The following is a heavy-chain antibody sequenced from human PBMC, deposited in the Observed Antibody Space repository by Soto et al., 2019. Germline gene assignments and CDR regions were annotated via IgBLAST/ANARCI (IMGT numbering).Heavy chain of an antibody. CDR3: AGTHFDTSGYYPSALEY. D-gene: IGHD3-22*01. Sequence: QVQLVQSGAEVKKPGSSVKVSCKASGGTFNSYVINWVRQAPGQGLEWMGGIIIFFGTAEYAQKFQGRGTITADEGASTAYMELSSLKSGDTAVYYCAGTHFDTSGYYPSALEYWGQGTQVSVSS. CDR2: IIIFFGTA. CDR1: GGTFNSYV. V-gene: IGHV1-69*01. J-gene: IGHJ4*02.